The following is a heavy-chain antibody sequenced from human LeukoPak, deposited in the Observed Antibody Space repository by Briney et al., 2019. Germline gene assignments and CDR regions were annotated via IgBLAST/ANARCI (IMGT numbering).Heavy chain of an antibody. CDR2: ISWNSGSI. CDR1: GFTFDDYA. J-gene: IGHJ4*02. V-gene: IGHV3-9*01. D-gene: IGHD6-19*01. CDR3: AKSSSIAVAGFVGDY. Sequence: QSGGSLRLSCAASGFTFDDYAMHWVRHAPGKGLEWVSGISWNSGSIGYADSVKGRFTISRDNAKNSLYLQMNSLRAEDTALYYCAKSSSIAVAGFVGDYWGQGTLVTVSS.